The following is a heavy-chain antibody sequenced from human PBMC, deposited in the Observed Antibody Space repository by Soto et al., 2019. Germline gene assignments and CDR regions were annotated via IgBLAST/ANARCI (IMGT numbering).Heavy chain of an antibody. V-gene: IGHV1-3*01. CDR3: ARVSGVYYWDA. CDR2: ISAGNGNT. Sequence: QVQLVQSGAEVKKPGASVKGSCNASGYSFTSYAMHWVRQAPGQRREWMGWISAGNGNTKYSEKCKGRITITRDTSASTAYMELSSICYEDTAVYCCARVSGVYYWDAWGQGTLVTVSS. J-gene: IGHJ5*02. D-gene: IGHD3-22*01. CDR1: GYSFTSYA.